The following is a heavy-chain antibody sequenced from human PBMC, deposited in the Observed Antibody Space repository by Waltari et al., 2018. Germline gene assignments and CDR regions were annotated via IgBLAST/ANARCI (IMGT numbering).Heavy chain of an antibody. V-gene: IGHV1-69-2*01. CDR2: IDPEDGET. Sequence: EVQLVQSGAEVKKPGATVKISCKTSGYTFTDVYIHWVQQAPGKGLEWMGRIDPEDGETIYAEKFQDRVTITADTSTDTAYRELSSLRSEDTAVYYCVTDKGVVIAFQHWGQGTVVTVSS. J-gene: IGHJ1*01. D-gene: IGHD2-21*01. CDR1: GYTFTDVY. CDR3: VTDKGVVIAFQH.